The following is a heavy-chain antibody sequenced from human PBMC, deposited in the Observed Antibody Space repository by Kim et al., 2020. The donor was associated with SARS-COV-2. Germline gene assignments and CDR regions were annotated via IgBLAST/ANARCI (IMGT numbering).Heavy chain of an antibody. V-gene: IGHV1-3*01. D-gene: IGHD1-26*01. CDR2: INAGNGNT. Sequence: ASVKVSCKASGYTFTSYAMHWVRQAPGQRLEWMGWINAGNGNTKYSQKFQGRVTITRDTSASTAYMELSSLRSEDTAVYYCARGLGRGRELLDYWGQGTLVTVSS. J-gene: IGHJ4*02. CDR3: ARGLGRGRELLDY. CDR1: GYTFTSYA.